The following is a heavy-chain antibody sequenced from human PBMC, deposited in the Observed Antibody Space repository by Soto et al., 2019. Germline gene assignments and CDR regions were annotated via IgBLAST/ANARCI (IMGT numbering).Heavy chain of an antibody. CDR3: ARTNSVPAAPLYYYYYYMDV. V-gene: IGHV6-1*01. J-gene: IGHJ6*03. CDR1: GDSVSSNSAA. Sequence: SQTLSLTCAISGDSVSSNSAAWNWIRQSPSRGLEWLGRTYYRSKWYNDYAVSVKSRITINPDTSKNQFSLQLNSVTPEDTAVYYCARTNSVPAAPLYYYYYYMDVWGKGTTVTVSS. CDR2: TYYRSKWYN. D-gene: IGHD2-2*01.